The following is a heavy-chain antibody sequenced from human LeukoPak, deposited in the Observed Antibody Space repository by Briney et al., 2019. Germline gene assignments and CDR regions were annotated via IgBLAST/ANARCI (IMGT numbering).Heavy chain of an antibody. Sequence: KASETLSLTCTVSGGPISSGGYYWSWIRQHPGKGLEWIGYIYYSGSTYYNPSLKSRVTISVDTSKNQFSLKLSSVTAADTAVYYCARGWVGPRDYAYDYWGQGTLVTVSS. V-gene: IGHV4-31*03. CDR2: IYYSGST. CDR3: ARGWVGPRDYAYDY. D-gene: IGHD4-17*01. CDR1: GGPISSGGYY. J-gene: IGHJ4*02.